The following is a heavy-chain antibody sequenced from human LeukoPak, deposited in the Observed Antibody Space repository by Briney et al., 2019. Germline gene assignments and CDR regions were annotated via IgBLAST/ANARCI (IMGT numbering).Heavy chain of an antibody. CDR3: ARVVHYDFWSGYEQDWYFDL. D-gene: IGHD3-3*01. Sequence: SETLSLTCTVSGGSISSSSYYWGWIRQPPGKGLEWIGSIYYSGSTYYNPSLKSRVTISVDTSKNQFSLKLSSVTAADTAVYYCARVVHYDFWSGYEQDWYFDLWGRGTLVTVSS. V-gene: IGHV4-39*07. CDR1: GGSISSSSYY. J-gene: IGHJ2*01. CDR2: IYYSGST.